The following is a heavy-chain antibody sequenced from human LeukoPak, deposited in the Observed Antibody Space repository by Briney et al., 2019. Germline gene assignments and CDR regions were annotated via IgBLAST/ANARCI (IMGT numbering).Heavy chain of an antibody. CDR1: GFAFSSNY. V-gene: IGHV1-24*01. J-gene: IGHJ4*02. CDR3: ATVSSNLDY. CDR2: FDPEDGET. Sequence: GGSLRLSCAASGFAFSSNYMSWVRQAPGKGLEWMGGFDPEDGETIYAQKFQGRVTMTEDTSTDTAYMELSSLRSEDTAVYYCATVSSNLDYWGQGTLVTVSS. D-gene: IGHD4-11*01.